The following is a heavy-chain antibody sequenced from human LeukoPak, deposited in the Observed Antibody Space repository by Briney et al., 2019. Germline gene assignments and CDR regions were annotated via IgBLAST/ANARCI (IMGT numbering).Heavy chain of an antibody. Sequence: GGSVRLSCAASGFTFSSYEMNWARQAPGKGLEWVSYISFSGGTIYYADSVKGRFTISRDNAKNSLYLQMNSLRAEDTAVYYCARGYRGYNDYWGQGTLVTVSS. CDR1: GFTFSSYE. CDR2: ISFSGGTI. J-gene: IGHJ4*02. V-gene: IGHV3-48*03. D-gene: IGHD5-12*01. CDR3: ARGYRGYNDY.